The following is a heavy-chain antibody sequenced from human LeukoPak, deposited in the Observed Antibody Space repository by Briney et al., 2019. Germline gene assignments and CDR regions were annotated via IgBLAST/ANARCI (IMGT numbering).Heavy chain of an antibody. J-gene: IGHJ3*02. V-gene: IGHV3-23*01. CDR1: GFTFSSYA. CDR2: ISGSGGST. Sequence: GGSLRLSCAASGFTFSSYAMSWVRQAPGKGLEWVSAISGSGGSTYYADSVEGRFTISRDNSKNTLYLQMNSLRAEDTAVYYCAKGAITMIVVVIPDAFDIWGQGTMVTVSS. CDR3: AKGAITMIVVVIPDAFDI. D-gene: IGHD3-22*01.